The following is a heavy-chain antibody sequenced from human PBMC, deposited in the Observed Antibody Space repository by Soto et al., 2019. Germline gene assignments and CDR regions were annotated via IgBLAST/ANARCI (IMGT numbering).Heavy chain of an antibody. V-gene: IGHV1-46*01. CDR2: INPSGGST. CDR3: AREGSSWYDN. Sequence: QVQLVQSGAEVKKPGASVKVSCKASGYTFIRNHMHWVRQAPGQGLEWMGIINPSGGSTDYAQKFQGRVNMTVDTSTTTVYMELNSLRSEDTAVYYCAREGSSWYDNWGQGTLVTVSS. J-gene: IGHJ5*02. D-gene: IGHD6-13*01. CDR1: GYTFIRNH.